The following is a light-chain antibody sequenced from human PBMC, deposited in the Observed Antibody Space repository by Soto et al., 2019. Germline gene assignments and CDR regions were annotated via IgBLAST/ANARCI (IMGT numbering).Light chain of an antibody. Sequence: VLTQSPESLTLSLGERATISCRSSQTIVSTYNKKNCLAWYQVKTGQPPKLLIYWASTRESGVPDRFSGSGSGTEFTLTISSLQAEDVAVYYCQQYYISPVLTFCGGTKVEL. CDR3: QQYYISPVLT. J-gene: IGKJ4*01. CDR1: QTIVSTYNKKNC. CDR2: WAS. V-gene: IGKV4-1*01.